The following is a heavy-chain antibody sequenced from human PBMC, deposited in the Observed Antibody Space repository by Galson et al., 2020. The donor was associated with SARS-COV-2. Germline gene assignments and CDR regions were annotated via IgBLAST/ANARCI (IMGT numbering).Heavy chain of an antibody. V-gene: IGHV5-51*01. CDR2: IYPGDSDT. CDR3: ARLGGFLEWLFSNYYYYYIDV. J-gene: IGHJ6*03. Sequence: GESLNISCKGSGYSFTSYWNGWVRQMTGKGLEWMGIIYPGDSDTRYSPSFQGQVTISADKSISTAYLQWSSLKASDTAMYYCARLGGFLEWLFSNYYYYYIDVWGKRTTVTVSS. D-gene: IGHD3-3*01. CDR1: GYSFTSYW.